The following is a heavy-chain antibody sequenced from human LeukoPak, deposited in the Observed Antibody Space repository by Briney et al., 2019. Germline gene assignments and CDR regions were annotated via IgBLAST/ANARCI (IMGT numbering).Heavy chain of an antibody. CDR2: ISTDGSTT. J-gene: IGHJ4*02. Sequence: GGSLRLSCAASGFTFNRYWMHWVRQVPGKGLEWVSRISTDGSTTTYADSVKGRFTIARDNAKDTLYLQMNSLRAEDTAVYYCASPRLDYVWGTYLDYWGQGSLVTVSS. V-gene: IGHV3-74*01. CDR3: ASPRLDYVWGTYLDY. CDR1: GFTFNRYW. D-gene: IGHD3-16*01.